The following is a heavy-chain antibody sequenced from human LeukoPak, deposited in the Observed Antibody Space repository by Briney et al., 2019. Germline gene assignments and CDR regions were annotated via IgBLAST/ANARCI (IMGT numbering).Heavy chain of an antibody. CDR1: GYTFTGYN. J-gene: IGHJ4*02. D-gene: IGHD2-2*01. CDR2: INPNSGGT. V-gene: IGHV1-2*02. CDR3: ARGGYCSSTSCRLSLDY. Sequence: GASVKVSCKASGYTFTGYNMHWVRQAPGQGLEWMGWINPNSGGTNYAQKFQGRVTMTRDTSISTAYMELSRLRSDDTAVYYCARGGYCSSTSCRLSLDYWGQGTLVTVSS.